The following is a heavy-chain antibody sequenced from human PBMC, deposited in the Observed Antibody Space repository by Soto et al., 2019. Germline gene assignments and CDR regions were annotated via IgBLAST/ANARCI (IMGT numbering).Heavy chain of an antibody. CDR1: GFTFSTFW. V-gene: IGHV3-7*04. J-gene: IGHJ4*02. CDR3: VRSSGWTGDY. Sequence: GGSLRLSCVASGFTFSTFWMNWVRQVPGKGLEWVANIKEDGSEIHYVDSVKGRFTISRDNAKNSLYLQMSILRVEDTAVYHCVRSSGWTGDYWGQGILVTVSS. CDR2: IKEDGSEI. D-gene: IGHD3-10*01.